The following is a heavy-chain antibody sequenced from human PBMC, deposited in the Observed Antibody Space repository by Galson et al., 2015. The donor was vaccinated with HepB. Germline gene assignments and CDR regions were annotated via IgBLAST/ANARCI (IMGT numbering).Heavy chain of an antibody. V-gene: IGHV1-46*01. CDR3: ARNYGSGRGTFDP. CDR1: GYTFTSYY. Sequence: SVKVSCKASGYTFTSYYMHWVRQAPGQGLEWMGIINPSGGSTSYAQKFQGRVTMTRDTSTSTVYMELSSLRSEDTAVYYCARNYGSGRGTFDPWGQGTLVTVSS. J-gene: IGHJ5*02. CDR2: INPSGGST. D-gene: IGHD3-10*01.